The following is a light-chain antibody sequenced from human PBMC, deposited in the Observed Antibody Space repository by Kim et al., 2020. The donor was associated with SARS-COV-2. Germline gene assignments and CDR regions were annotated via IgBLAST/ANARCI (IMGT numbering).Light chain of an antibody. CDR1: SEHSKDA. V-gene: IGLV4-69*01. Sequence: ASVKLTCTLNSEHSKDAIAWHQQRPEKGPRYLMKVEKDGSHTKGDEVPDRFSGSSSGAERYLTISGLQFEDEAAYYCQTWGPGFVVFGGGTQLTVL. J-gene: IGLJ3*02. CDR3: QTWGPGFVV. CDR2: VEKDGSH.